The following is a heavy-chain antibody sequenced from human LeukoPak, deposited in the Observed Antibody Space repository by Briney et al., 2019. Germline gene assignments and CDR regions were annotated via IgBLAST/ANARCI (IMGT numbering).Heavy chain of an antibody. CDR2: IYSSGYT. J-gene: IGHJ4*02. Sequence: SETLSLTCTVSGGAIRSHYWNWTRQPAGKGLEWIGRIYSSGYTNDNPFLKSRITMSVDMSKNQFSLRLNSVTAADTAVYYCARGEHSVDSWGQGMLVTVSS. CDR1: GGAIRSHY. CDR3: ARGEHSVDS. V-gene: IGHV4-4*07. D-gene: IGHD1/OR15-1a*01.